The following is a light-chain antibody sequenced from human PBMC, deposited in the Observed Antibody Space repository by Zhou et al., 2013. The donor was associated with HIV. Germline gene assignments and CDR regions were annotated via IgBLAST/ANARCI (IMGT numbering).Light chain of an antibody. Sequence: DIQMTQSPSTLSASVGDRVTITCRASQNIGIFLAWYQQKPGKAPKLLMYKTSTLESGVPSRFSGSGSGTEFTLAISGLHPDDFATYYCQQYKTYSETFGQGTRVDIK. V-gene: IGKV1-5*03. CDR2: KTS. CDR3: QQYKTYSET. J-gene: IGKJ1*01. CDR1: QNIGIF.